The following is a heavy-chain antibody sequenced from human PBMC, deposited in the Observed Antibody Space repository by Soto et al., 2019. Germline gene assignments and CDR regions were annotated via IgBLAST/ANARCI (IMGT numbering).Heavy chain of an antibody. Sequence: QVQLVESGGGLVRPGGSLRLSCEASGFTFRDYYMTWVRQAPGKGLEWLSYIDSSTKYTNYADSVKGRFTISRDNAKHSLYLQMNSLRADDTAVYYCAREYYYTMDVWGQGTMVTVSS. J-gene: IGHJ6*02. CDR2: IDSSTKYT. V-gene: IGHV3-11*05. CDR1: GFTFRDYY. CDR3: AREYYYTMDV.